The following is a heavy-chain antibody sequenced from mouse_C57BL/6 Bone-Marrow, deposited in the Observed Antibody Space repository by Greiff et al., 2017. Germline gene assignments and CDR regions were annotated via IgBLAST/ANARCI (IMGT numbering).Heavy chain of an antibody. CDR3: TTMEIFFDY. J-gene: IGHJ2*01. CDR1: GFNIKDDY. V-gene: IGHV14-4*01. Sequence: VQLQQSGAELVRPGASVKLSCTASGFNIKDDYMHWVKQRPEQGLEWIGWIDPENGDTEYASKFQGKATITADTSSNTAYLQLSSLTSEDTAVYYCTTMEIFFDYWGQGTTLTVSS. D-gene: IGHD1-1*02. CDR2: IDPENGDT.